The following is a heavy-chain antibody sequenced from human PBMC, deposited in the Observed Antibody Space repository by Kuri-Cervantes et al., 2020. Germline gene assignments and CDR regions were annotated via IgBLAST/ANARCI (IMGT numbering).Heavy chain of an antibody. CDR3: ARDRDSYGDYATGEFDY. D-gene: IGHD4-17*01. CDR1: AYTFTTYG. Sequence: ASVKVSCKASAYTFTTYGISWVRQAPGQGLEWMGWISPYNGDTNSAQKLQGRVSMTTDTSTSTAYMDLRSLRTDDTAVYYCARDRDSYGDYATGEFDYWGQGTLVTVSS. CDR2: ISPYNGDT. J-gene: IGHJ4*02. V-gene: IGHV1-18*01.